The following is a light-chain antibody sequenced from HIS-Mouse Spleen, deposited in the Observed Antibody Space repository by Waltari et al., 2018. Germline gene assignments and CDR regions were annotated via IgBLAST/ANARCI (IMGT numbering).Light chain of an antibody. CDR1: SSNIGSNY. CDR3: AAWDDSLSGYV. CDR2: RNN. V-gene: IGLV1-47*01. Sequence: QSVLTQPPSASGTPGQRVTISGSGSSSNIGSNYLYWYQQLPGTAPKLLIYRNNQRPSGVPDRFSGSKSGTSASLAISGLRSEDEADYYCAAWDDSLSGYVFGTGTKVTVL. J-gene: IGLJ1*01.